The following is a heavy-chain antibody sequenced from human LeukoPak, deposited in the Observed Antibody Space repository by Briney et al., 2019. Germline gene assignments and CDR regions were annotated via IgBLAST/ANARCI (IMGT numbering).Heavy chain of an antibody. CDR1: GLTFNNYW. Sequence: GGSLRLSCAASGLTFNNYWMHWVRQAPGKGLVWVSRINTDGSSTNYADSVKGRFTISRDNAKNTVYLQMNSLRADDTAVYYCAAYGNSGYSKKYFQHWGQGALVTVSS. V-gene: IGHV3-74*01. J-gene: IGHJ1*01. CDR2: INTDGSST. CDR3: AAYGNSGYSKKYFQH. D-gene: IGHD3-22*01.